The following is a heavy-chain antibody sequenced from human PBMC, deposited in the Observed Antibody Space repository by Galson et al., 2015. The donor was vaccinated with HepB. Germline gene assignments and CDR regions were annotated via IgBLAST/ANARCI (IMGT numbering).Heavy chain of an antibody. CDR1: GYTFTSYA. Sequence: SVKVSCKASGYTFTSYAMNWVRQAPGQGLEWMGWINTNTGNPTYAQGFTGRFVFSLDTSVSTAYLQISSLKAEDTAVYYCARDRRADYDILTGYYRLDYWGQGTLVTVSS. V-gene: IGHV7-4-1*02. CDR3: ARDRRADYDILTGYYRLDY. D-gene: IGHD3-9*01. J-gene: IGHJ4*02. CDR2: INTNTGNP.